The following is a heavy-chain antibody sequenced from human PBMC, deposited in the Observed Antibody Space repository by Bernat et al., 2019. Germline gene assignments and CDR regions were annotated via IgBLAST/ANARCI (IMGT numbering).Heavy chain of an antibody. CDR1: GFTFSDYY. CDR2: ISSSSSYT. J-gene: IGHJ6*02. D-gene: IGHD2-15*01. CDR3: ARADIVVVVAALTYYYYYGMDV. V-gene: IGHV3-11*06. Sequence: QVQLVESGGGLVKPGGSLRLSCAASGFTFSDYYMSWIRQAPGKGLDWVSYISSSSSYTNYADSVKGRFTISRDNAKNSLYLQMNSLRAEDTAVYYCARADIVVVVAALTYYYYYGMDVWGQGTTVTVSS.